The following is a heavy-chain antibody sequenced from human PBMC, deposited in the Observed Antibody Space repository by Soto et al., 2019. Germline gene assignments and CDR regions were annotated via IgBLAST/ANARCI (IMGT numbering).Heavy chain of an antibody. CDR2: IYPGDSDT. CDR3: ASGDNYDFWSGYSNGMDV. Sequence: GESLKISCKGSGYSFTSYWIGWVRQMPGKGLEWMGIIYPGDSDTRYSPSFQGQVTISADKSFSTAYLQWSSLKASDPAMYYCASGDNYDFWSGYSNGMDVWGQGTSVTVSS. J-gene: IGHJ6*02. D-gene: IGHD3-3*01. V-gene: IGHV5-51*01. CDR1: GYSFTSYW.